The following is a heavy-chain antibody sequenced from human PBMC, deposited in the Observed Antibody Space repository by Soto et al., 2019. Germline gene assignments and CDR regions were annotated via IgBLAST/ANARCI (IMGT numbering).Heavy chain of an antibody. CDR1: GYTFTSYG. Sequence: QVQLVQSGVEVEKPGASVKVSCKASGYTFTSYGVSWVRQAPGQGLEWMGWISADNGNTNYAQKFQGRVTMTTDTSTSTAYMELRSLRSDDTDVYYCARDVHKVTTGGPDYWGQGTLVTVSS. CDR2: ISADNGNT. J-gene: IGHJ4*02. V-gene: IGHV1-18*01. D-gene: IGHD4-17*01. CDR3: ARDVHKVTTGGPDY.